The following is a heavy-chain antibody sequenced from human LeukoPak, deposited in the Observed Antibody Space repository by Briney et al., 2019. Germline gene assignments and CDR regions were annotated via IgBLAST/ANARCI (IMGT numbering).Heavy chain of an antibody. J-gene: IGHJ3*02. V-gene: IGHV4-39*07. Sequence: SETLSLTCTVSGGSISSSSYYWGWIRQPPGKGLEWIGSIYYSGSTYYNPSLKSRVTISVDTSKNQFSLKLSSVTAADTAVYYCARSLSYYYDSSGYYYDAFDIWGQGTMVTVSS. D-gene: IGHD3-22*01. CDR3: ARSLSYYYDSSGYYYDAFDI. CDR1: GGSISSSSYY. CDR2: IYYSGST.